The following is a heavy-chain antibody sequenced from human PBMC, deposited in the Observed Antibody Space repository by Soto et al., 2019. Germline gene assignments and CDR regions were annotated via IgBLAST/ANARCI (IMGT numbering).Heavy chain of an antibody. CDR1: GFTFSSYA. Sequence: GGSLRLSCAASGFTFSSYAMSWVRQAPGKGLEWVSAISGSGGSTYYADSVKGRFTISRDNSKNTTYLQMNSLRSEDTAVLYCAKVEGTTYDFWSGYYQPYYFDYWGQGTLVTVSS. CDR3: AKVEGTTYDFWSGYYQPYYFDY. V-gene: IGHV3-23*01. CDR2: ISGSGGST. D-gene: IGHD3-3*01. J-gene: IGHJ4*02.